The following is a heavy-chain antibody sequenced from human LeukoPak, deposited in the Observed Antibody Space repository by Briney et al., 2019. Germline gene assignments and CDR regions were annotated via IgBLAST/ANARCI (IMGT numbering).Heavy chain of an antibody. J-gene: IGHJ4*02. CDR2: IYSSGST. D-gene: IGHD2-15*01. V-gene: IGHV4-4*07. CDR3: ARGFCSGGSCYLFHS. Sequence: SETLSLTCTVSGGSISGSYWSWIRQPAGKGLEWIGRIYSSGSTNYNPSLKSRVTMSVDTSKNQVSLKLNSVTAADTAVYYCARGFCSGGSCYLFHSWGQGTLVTVSS. CDR1: GGSISGSY.